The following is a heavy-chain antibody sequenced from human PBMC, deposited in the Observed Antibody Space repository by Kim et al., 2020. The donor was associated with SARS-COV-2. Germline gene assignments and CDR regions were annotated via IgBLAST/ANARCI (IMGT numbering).Heavy chain of an antibody. J-gene: IGHJ4*02. D-gene: IGHD3-22*01. CDR3: AKDGGIVGVPAYYFDY. V-gene: IGHV3-9*01. CDR1: GFTFDDYA. Sequence: GGSLRLSCAASGFTFDDYAMHWVRQAPGKGLEWVSGISWNSGSIGYADSVKGRFTISRDNAKNSLYLQMNSLRAEDTALYYCAKDGGIVGVPAYYFDYWGQGTLVTVSS. CDR2: ISWNSGSI.